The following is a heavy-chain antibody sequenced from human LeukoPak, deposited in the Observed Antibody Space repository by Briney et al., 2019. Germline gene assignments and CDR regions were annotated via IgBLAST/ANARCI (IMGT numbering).Heavy chain of an antibody. J-gene: IGHJ4*02. CDR1: GGTFSSYA. CDR2: IIPIFGTA. Sequence: ASVKVSCKASGGTFSSYAISWVRQAPGQGLEWMGGIIPIFGTANYAQKFQGRVTITADESTSTAYMELSSLRSEDTAVYYCARLARLGYCSSTTCLVFDYWGQGTLVTVSS. V-gene: IGHV1-69*13. CDR3: ARLARLGYCSSTTCLVFDY. D-gene: IGHD2-2*01.